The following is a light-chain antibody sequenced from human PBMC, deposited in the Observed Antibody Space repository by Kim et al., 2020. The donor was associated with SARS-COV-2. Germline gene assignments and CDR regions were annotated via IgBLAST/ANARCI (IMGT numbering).Light chain of an antibody. J-gene: IGKJ5*01. CDR2: AAS. V-gene: IGKV1D-12*01. CDR1: QGISTR. CDR3: QQTNNFPPT. Sequence: ASVGDRVTITCRASQGISTRLAWYQHKLGKAPKLLIYAASSLQSGAPARFSGSGSGTDFTLTVSSLQPEDSATYYCQQTNNFPPTFGQGTRLEIK.